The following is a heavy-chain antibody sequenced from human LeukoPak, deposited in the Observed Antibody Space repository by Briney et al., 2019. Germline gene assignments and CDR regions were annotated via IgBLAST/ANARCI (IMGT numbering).Heavy chain of an antibody. CDR3: AREGRYCSGGSCYGFYGMDA. Sequence: GGSLRLSCAASGFTFSSYSMNWVRQAPGKGLEWVSSISSSSSYIYYADSVKGRFTISRDNAKNSLYLQMNSLRAEDTAVYYCAREGRYCSGGSCYGFYGMDAWGKGTTVTVSS. D-gene: IGHD2-15*01. V-gene: IGHV3-21*01. CDR1: GFTFSSYS. CDR2: ISSSSSYI. J-gene: IGHJ6*04.